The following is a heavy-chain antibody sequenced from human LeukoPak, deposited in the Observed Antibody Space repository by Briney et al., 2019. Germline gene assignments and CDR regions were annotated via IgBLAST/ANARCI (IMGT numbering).Heavy chain of an antibody. D-gene: IGHD4-17*01. J-gene: IGHJ6*04. CDR2: ISYDGSNK. CDR1: GFTFSSYA. V-gene: IGHV3-30*04. CDR3: ATGERGHDYGDYPSYGMDV. Sequence: GGSLRLSCAASGFTFSSYAMHWVRQAPGKGLEWVAVISYDGSNKYYADSVKGRFTISRDNAKNSLYLQMNSLRAEDTAVYYCATGERGHDYGDYPSYGMDVWGKGTTVTVSS.